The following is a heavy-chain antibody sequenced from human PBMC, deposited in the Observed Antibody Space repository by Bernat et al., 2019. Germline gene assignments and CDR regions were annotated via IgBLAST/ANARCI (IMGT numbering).Heavy chain of an antibody. Sequence: QAHLVESGGGVVQPGRSLRLSCAASGFTFSSYGMHWVRQAPGKGLEWVAVIWYDGSDKYYADSVKGRFTISRDNSKNTLYLQMNSLRAEDTAVYYCAREMGAVAALPFHQIGGAFDIWGQGTMVTVSS. V-gene: IGHV3-33*01. D-gene: IGHD6-19*01. CDR1: GFTFSSYG. CDR2: IWYDGSDK. J-gene: IGHJ3*02. CDR3: AREMGAVAALPFHQIGGAFDI.